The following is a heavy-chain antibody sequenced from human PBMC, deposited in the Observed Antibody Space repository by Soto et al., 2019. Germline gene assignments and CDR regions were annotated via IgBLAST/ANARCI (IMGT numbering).Heavy chain of an antibody. CDR1: GYTFTSYA. J-gene: IGHJ5*02. D-gene: IGHD2-15*01. V-gene: IGHV1-3*01. CDR2: INAGNGNT. Sequence: AAVKVSCKASGYTFTSYAMHWVRQAPGQRLEWMGWINAGNGNTKYSQKFQGRVTITRDTSASTAYMELGSLRSEDTAVYYCARDTRPIRNIVVVVAATPGGGWFDPWGQGTLVTVSS. CDR3: ARDTRPIRNIVVVVAATPGGGWFDP.